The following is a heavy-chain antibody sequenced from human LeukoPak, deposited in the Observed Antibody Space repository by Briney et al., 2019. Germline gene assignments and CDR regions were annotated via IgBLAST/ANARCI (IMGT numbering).Heavy chain of an antibody. Sequence: SETLSLTCTVSGGSISSYYWSWIRQPPGKGLEWIGYIYYSGNTNYNPSLKSRPTMSADRSRNQFSLNLNSVTAADTAVYYCARINWNYFDYWGQGILVTVSS. CDR3: ARINWNYFDY. V-gene: IGHV4-59*08. CDR2: IYYSGNT. D-gene: IGHD1-1*01. J-gene: IGHJ4*02. CDR1: GGSISSYY.